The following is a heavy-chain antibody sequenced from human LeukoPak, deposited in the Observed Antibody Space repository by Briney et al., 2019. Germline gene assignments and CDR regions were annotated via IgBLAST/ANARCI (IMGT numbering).Heavy chain of an antibody. CDR3: ARDLVDYFGY. J-gene: IGHJ4*02. Sequence: PGGSLRLSCAASGFTFSTYTMNWVRQAPGKGLEWVSYVSSSGGTIYYADSVKGRFTISRDNAKNSLYLQMNSLRAEDTAVYYCARDLVDYFGYWGQGTLVTVSP. V-gene: IGHV3-48*04. CDR1: GFTFSTYT. CDR2: VSSSGGTI. D-gene: IGHD2-15*01.